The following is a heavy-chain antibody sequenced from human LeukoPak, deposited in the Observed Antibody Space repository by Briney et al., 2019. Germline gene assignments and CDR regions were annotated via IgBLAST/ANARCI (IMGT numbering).Heavy chain of an antibody. CDR1: GDSVSSNSAV. V-gene: IGHV6-1*01. Sequence: SQTLSLTCAISGDSVSSNSAVWNWIRQSPSRGLEWLGRTYYRSKWYNDYAVAVKSRITIKPDTSKNQFSLQLNSVTPEDTAVYYCARGIGWPYFDYWGQGTLVTVSS. D-gene: IGHD5-24*01. CDR2: TYYRSKWYN. J-gene: IGHJ4*02. CDR3: ARGIGWPYFDY.